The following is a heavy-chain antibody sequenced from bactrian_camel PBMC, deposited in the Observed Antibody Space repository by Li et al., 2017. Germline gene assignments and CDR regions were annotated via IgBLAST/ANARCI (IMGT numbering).Heavy chain of an antibody. J-gene: IGHJ4*01. D-gene: IGHD3*01. CDR1: GFSVDDRN. CDR3: AADPRGSGY. V-gene: IGHV3S63*01. Sequence: HVQLVESGGRSVQAGETLRLSCRASGFSVDDRNMNWYRQTPGNECELVSSSRTDGTTYYAESVKGRFTISRDNAKSTLYLQLDSLKTEDTAVYHCAADPRGSGYWGQGTQVTVS. CDR2: SRTDGTT.